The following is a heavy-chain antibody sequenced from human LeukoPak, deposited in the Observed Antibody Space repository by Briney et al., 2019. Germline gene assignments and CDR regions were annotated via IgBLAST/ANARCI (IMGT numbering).Heavy chain of an antibody. CDR2: ISPNSGGT. Sequence: ASVKVSCKASGYTFTDYYVHWVRQAPGEGLEWMGWISPNSGGTNYAQKFQGRVTMTRDTSITTAYMELSGLRSDDTAVYYCARHSYCGNPRCYPDYYYIDVWGKGTKVTVSS. J-gene: IGHJ6*03. CDR3: ARHSYCGNPRCYPDYYYIDV. V-gene: IGHV1-2*02. CDR1: GYTFTDYY. D-gene: IGHD2-2*01.